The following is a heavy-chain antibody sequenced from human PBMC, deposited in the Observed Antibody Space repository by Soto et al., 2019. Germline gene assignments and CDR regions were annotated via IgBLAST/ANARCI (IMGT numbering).Heavy chain of an antibody. J-gene: IGHJ3*02. CDR2: FYYTGST. CDR1: GGSIGSYY. CDR3: AKGGWMLFDI. D-gene: IGHD2-2*03. Sequence: SETLSLTCTVSGGSIGSYYWSWIRQPPGKGLEWIGYFYYTGSTIYNPSLKSRVTISVDTSKNQFSLKLNSVTAADTAVYYCAKGGWMLFDIWSQGTMVTVSS. V-gene: IGHV4-59*01.